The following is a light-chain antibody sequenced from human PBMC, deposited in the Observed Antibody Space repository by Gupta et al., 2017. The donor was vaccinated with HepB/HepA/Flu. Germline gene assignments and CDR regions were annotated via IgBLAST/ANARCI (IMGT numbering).Light chain of an antibody. CDR2: GAS. CDR1: QSVSSN. CDR3: QQYNNWLPFT. V-gene: IGKV3-15*01. Sequence: EIVMPPSPATPSVSPGERATLSCRASQSVSSNLAWYQQKPGQAPRLLIYGASTRATGIPARFSGSGSGTEFTLTISSLQSEDFAVYYCQQYNNWLPFTFGPGTKVDIK. J-gene: IGKJ3*01.